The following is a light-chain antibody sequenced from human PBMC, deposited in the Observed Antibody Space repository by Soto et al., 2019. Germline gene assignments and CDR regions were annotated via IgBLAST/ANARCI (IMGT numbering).Light chain of an antibody. J-gene: IGKJ4*01. Sequence: DVVMPQSPLSLPVTLGQPASISCWSTQSLVYSDGNTYLDWLQQRPGQSPRRLIYKVSNRDSGVPDRFIGSGSGTNFTLKITRVEAEDVEIYYCMQGTHGPPGFGGGTQVKIK. CDR2: KVS. CDR3: MQGTHGPPG. V-gene: IGKV2-30*01. CDR1: QSLVYSDGNTY.